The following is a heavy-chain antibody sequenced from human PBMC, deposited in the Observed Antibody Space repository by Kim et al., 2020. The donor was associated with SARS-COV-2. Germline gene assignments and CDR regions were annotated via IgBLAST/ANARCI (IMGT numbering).Heavy chain of an antibody. CDR2: IGTAGDT. Sequence: GGSLRLSCVASGFTFSNYDMHWVRQATGKGLEWVSGIGTAGDTYYPGSVKGRFTISREDAKNSLYLQMNSLRAGDTAVYYCARGVDSSGYNFGYWGQGTLVTVSS. V-gene: IGHV3-13*01. CDR1: GFTFSNYD. CDR3: ARGVDSSGYNFGY. D-gene: IGHD3-22*01. J-gene: IGHJ4*02.